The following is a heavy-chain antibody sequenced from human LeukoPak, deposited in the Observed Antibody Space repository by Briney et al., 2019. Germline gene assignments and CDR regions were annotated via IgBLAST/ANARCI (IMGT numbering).Heavy chain of an antibody. D-gene: IGHD5-18*01. CDR3: ASYSYGTEGYMDV. CDR1: GFTFDDYA. J-gene: IGHJ6*03. CDR2: ISWNSGSI. Sequence: PGRSLRLSCAASGFTFDDYAMHWVRQVPGKGLEWVSGISWNSGSIGYADSVKGRFTISRDNAKNSLYLQMNSLRAEDTAVYYCASYSYGTEGYMDVWGKGTTVTVSS. V-gene: IGHV3-9*01.